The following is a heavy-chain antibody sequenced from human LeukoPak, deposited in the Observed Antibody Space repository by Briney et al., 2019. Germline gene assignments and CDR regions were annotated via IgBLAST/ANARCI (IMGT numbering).Heavy chain of an antibody. V-gene: IGHV1-2*02. D-gene: IGHD2-8*01. Sequence: ASVKVSCKASGYSFTGYYIHWVRQPPGQGREWMGWINPDGGVTKPPQNFQGRGTMTRDKSLKTVYMELSGLTSDDTAWYYCSRGPNHYSFMDV. CDR2: INPDGGVT. CDR1: GYSFTGYY. CDR3: SRGPNHYSFMDV. J-gene: IGHJ6*03.